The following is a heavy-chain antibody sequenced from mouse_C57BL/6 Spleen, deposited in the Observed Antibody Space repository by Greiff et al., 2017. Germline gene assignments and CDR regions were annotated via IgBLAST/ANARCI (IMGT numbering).Heavy chain of an antibody. CDR1: GFNIKDDY. Sequence: VQLQQSGAELVRPGASVKLSCTASGFNIKDDYMHWVKQRPEQGLEWIGWIDPENGDTEYASKFQGKATITADTSSNTAYLQLSSLTSEDTAVYYCTLSYYDYEGFAYWGQGTLVTVSA. D-gene: IGHD2-4*01. CDR3: TLSYYDYEGFAY. V-gene: IGHV14-4*01. CDR2: IDPENGDT. J-gene: IGHJ3*01.